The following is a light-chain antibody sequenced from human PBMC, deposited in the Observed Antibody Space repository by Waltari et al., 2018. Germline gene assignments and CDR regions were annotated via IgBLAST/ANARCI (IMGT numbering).Light chain of an antibody. J-gene: IGLJ3*02. CDR1: SRDVGSYNL. V-gene: IGLV2-23*02. CDR2: DVN. CDR3: CSYAGSAISV. Sequence: QSALTQTATVSGSPGQSITISCTGTSRDVGSYNLVSWYQQHPGKAPTLVIYDVNKRPSGVSNRFSGSKSGNTASLTISGLQAADEADYYCCSYAGSAISVFGGGTRLTVL.